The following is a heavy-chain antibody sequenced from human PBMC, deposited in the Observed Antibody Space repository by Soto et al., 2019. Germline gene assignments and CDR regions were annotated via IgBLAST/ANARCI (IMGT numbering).Heavy chain of an antibody. CDR2: IWYDGSNK. V-gene: IGHV3-33*01. CDR1: GFTFSSYG. CDR3: TTDGSSTMVRGAITLDDY. D-gene: IGHD3-10*01. J-gene: IGHJ4*02. Sequence: GGSLRLSCAASGFTFSSYGMHWVRQAPGKGLEWVAVIWYDGSNKYYAAPVKGRFTISRDDSKNTLYLQMNSLKTEDTAVYYCTTDGSSTMVRGAITLDDYWGQGTLVTVSS.